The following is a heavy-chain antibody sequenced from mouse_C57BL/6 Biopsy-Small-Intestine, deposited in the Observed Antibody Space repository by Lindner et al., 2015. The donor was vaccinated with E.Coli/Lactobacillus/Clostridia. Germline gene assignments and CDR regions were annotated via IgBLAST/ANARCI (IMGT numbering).Heavy chain of an antibody. D-gene: IGHD2-1*01. CDR3: ARHEEGLYYGNFWFPY. Sequence: VQLQESGAELVKPGASVKLSCKASGYTLTDYTIHWVKQRSGQGLEWIGWFYPGSGSIKYNEKFKDKATLTADKSSSTVYMELSRLTSEDSAVYFCARHEEGLYYGNFWFPYWGQGTLVTVSA. CDR1: GYTLTDYT. J-gene: IGHJ3*01. CDR2: FYPGSGSI. V-gene: IGHV1-62-2*01.